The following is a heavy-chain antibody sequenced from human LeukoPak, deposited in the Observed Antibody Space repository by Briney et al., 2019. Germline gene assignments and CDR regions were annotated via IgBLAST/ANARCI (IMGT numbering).Heavy chain of an antibody. CDR1: GFTFSSYS. J-gene: IGHJ4*02. CDR3: ATTAGSYYGYFDY. V-gene: IGHV3-48*04. Sequence: GGSLRLSCAASGFTFSSYSMNWVRQAPGKGLEWISPISGSSSAIYYADSVKGRFTISRDNAKNSLYLQMNSLRAEDTAVYYCATTAGSYYGYFDYWGQGTLVTVSS. CDR2: ISGSSSAI. D-gene: IGHD1-26*01.